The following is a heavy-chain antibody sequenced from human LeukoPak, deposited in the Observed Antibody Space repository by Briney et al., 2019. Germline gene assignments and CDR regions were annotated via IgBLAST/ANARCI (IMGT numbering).Heavy chain of an antibody. CDR2: IDHVGRS. D-gene: IGHD2-15*01. V-gene: IGHV4-34*01. J-gene: IGHJ3*02. CDR3: ARPVYCSVTTCTGPLHI. CDR1: GASLNNYY. Sequence: SETLSLTCAVYGASLNNYYWAWIRQSPVKGLEWIGEIDHVGRSRYNPSLKSRLTISVDTSKNQFSLRLSSVTAADTALYFCARPVYCSVTTCTGPLHIWGRGTMVTVSS.